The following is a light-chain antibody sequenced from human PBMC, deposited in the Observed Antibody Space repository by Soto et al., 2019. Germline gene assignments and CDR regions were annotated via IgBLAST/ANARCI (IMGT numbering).Light chain of an antibody. CDR2: DAS. CDR3: HQYNSWPPGT. V-gene: IGKV3-20*01. Sequence: EFVLTQSPGTRSLSPGERATLSCRASQTVRNNYLAWYQQKPGQAPRLLIYDASSRATGIPDRFSGGGSGTDFTLTISRLEPEDFAVYYCHQYNSWPPGTFGQGTKVDIK. CDR1: QTVRNNY. J-gene: IGKJ2*01.